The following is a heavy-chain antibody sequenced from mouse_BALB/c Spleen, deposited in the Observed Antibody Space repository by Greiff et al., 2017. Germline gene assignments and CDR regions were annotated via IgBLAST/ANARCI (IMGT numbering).Heavy chain of an antibody. CDR1: GYTFTSYT. D-gene: IGHD1-1*01. V-gene: IGHV1-4*01. Sequence: QVHVKQSGAELARPGASVKMSCKASGYTFTSYTMHWVKQRPGQGLEWIGYINPSSGYTNYNQKFKDKATLTADKSSSTAYMQLSSLTSEDSAVYYCARGYYYGSSDAMDYWGQGTSVTVSS. CDR3: ARGYYYGSSDAMDY. J-gene: IGHJ4*01. CDR2: INPSSGYT.